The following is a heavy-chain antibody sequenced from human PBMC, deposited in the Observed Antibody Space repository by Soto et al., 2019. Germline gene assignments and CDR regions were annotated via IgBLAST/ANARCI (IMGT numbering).Heavy chain of an antibody. CDR2: ISAYNGNT. Sequence: QVQLVQSGAEVKKPGASVKVSCKASGYTFTNYAISWGRQAPGQGLEGMGWISAYNGNTNYAQKLQGRVTMTTDTPTSTAYMEPRGLRSDDTAVYYCTRDSAPVDYWGQGTLVTVSS. CDR1: GYTFTNYA. CDR3: TRDSAPVDY. J-gene: IGHJ4*02. V-gene: IGHV1-18*01.